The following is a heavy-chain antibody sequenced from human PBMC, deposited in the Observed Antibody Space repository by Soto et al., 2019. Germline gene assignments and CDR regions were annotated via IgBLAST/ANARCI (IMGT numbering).Heavy chain of an antibody. CDR1: GGSFSGYY. V-gene: IGHV4-34*01. Sequence: QVQLQQWGAGLLKPSETLSLTCAVYGGSFSGYYWSWIRQPPGKGLEWIGEINHSGSTNYNPSLKSRVTISVVTSKNQFSLKLSSVTAADTAVYYCARGPRITIFGVVRYAFDIWGQGTMVTVSS. J-gene: IGHJ3*02. D-gene: IGHD3-3*01. CDR3: ARGPRITIFGVVRYAFDI. CDR2: INHSGST.